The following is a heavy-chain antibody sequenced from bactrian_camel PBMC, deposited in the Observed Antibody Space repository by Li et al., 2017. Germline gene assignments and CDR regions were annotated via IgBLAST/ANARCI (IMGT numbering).Heavy chain of an antibody. CDR1: GFTFSSYT. CDR3: AKDLYGVDID. CDR2: ISQGGAYT. D-gene: IGHD6*01. V-gene: IGHV3S1*01. Sequence: VQLVESGGGLVQPGGSLRLSCSASGFTFSSYTMNWVRQAPGKGLEWVSSISQGGAYTHYIESVKGRFTISRDDVQNTLYLQLNSLKTEDTGMYYCAKDLYGVDIDWGQGTQVTVS. J-gene: IGHJ4*01.